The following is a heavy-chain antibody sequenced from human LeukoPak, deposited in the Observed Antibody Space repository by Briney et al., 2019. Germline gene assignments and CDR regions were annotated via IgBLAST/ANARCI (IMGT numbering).Heavy chain of an antibody. CDR2: ITPSGDNT. CDR3: ARVGEINWFDP. J-gene: IGHJ5*02. D-gene: IGHD3-10*01. CDR1: GYTFTGYY. Sequence: ASVKVSCKASGYTFTGYYMHWVRQAPGQGLEWLGLITPSGDNTWYAQKFHRRVTMTRDLSTSTDYMELRSLRSDDTAVYYCARVGEINWFDPWGQGTLVTVSS. V-gene: IGHV1-46*01.